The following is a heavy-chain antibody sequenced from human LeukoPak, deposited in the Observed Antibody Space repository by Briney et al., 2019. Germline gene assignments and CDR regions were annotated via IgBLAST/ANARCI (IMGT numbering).Heavy chain of an antibody. J-gene: IGHJ4*02. CDR3: ARAPRELSYDY. CDR1: GFTFTDYY. V-gene: IGHV3-11*06. D-gene: IGHD3-16*02. Sequence: GGSLRLSCAASGFTFTDYYMSWIRQAPGKGLEWVSYISSSSSYTNYAVSVKGRFTISRDNAKNSLYLQMNSLRAEDTAVYYCARAPRELSYDYWGQGTLVTVSA. CDR2: ISSSSSYT.